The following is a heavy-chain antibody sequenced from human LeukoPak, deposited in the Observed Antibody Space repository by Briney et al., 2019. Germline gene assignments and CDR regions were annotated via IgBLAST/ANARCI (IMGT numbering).Heavy chain of an antibody. D-gene: IGHD3-10*01. CDR3: ARQLGYYGSGSYHPYWYFDL. V-gene: IGHV1-46*01. Sequence: ASVKVSCKASGYTFTSYYMHWVRQAPGQGFEWMGIINPSGGSTSYAQKFQGRVTMTRDTSTSTVYMELSSLRSEDTAVYYCARQLGYYGSGSYHPYWYFDLWGRGTLVTVSS. CDR1: GYTFTSYY. CDR2: INPSGGST. J-gene: IGHJ2*01.